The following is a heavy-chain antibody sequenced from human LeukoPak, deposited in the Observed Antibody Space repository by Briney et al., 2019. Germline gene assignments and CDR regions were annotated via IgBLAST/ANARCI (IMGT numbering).Heavy chain of an antibody. CDR1: GYSFTSYW. Sequence: GESLKISCKGSGYSFTSYWISWVRQMPGKGLEWRGRIDPSDSYTNYSPSFQGHVTISADKSITTAYLQWSSLKASDTAMYYFARLNYGDYADLDYWGQGTLVTVSS. CDR3: ARLNYGDYADLDY. D-gene: IGHD4-17*01. V-gene: IGHV5-10-1*01. CDR2: IDPSDSYT. J-gene: IGHJ4*02.